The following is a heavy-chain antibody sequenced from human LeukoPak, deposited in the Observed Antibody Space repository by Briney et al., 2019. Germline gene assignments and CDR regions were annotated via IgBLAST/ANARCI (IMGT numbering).Heavy chain of an antibody. Sequence: PGGSLRLSCAASGFTFDDYAMHWVRQAPGKGLEWVSGISWNSGSIGYADSVKGRFTISRGNAKNSLYLQMNSLRAEDTALYYCASGLRYFDWLDAFDIWGQGTMVTVSS. CDR1: GFTFDDYA. J-gene: IGHJ3*02. CDR2: ISWNSGSI. D-gene: IGHD3-9*01. V-gene: IGHV3-9*01. CDR3: ASGLRYFDWLDAFDI.